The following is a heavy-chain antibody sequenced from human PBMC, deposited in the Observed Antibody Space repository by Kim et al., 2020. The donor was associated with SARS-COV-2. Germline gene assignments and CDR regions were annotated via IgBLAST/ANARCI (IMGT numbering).Heavy chain of an antibody. Sequence: GGSLRLSCAASGFTFSSYSMNWVRQAPGKGLEWVSSISSSSSYIYYADSVKGRFTISRDNAKNSLYLQMNSLRAEDTAVYYCARDPYYYGSGSYVELDYWGQGTLVTVSS. CDR3: ARDPYYYGSGSYVELDY. CDR2: ISSSSSYI. CDR1: GFTFSSYS. J-gene: IGHJ4*02. D-gene: IGHD3-10*01. V-gene: IGHV3-21*01.